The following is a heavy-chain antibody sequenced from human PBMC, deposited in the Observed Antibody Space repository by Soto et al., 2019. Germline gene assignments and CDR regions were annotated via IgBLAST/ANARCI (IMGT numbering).Heavy chain of an antibody. CDR2: ISSSSSTI. V-gene: IGHV3-48*02. D-gene: IGHD5-12*01. Sequence: EVQLVESGGGLVQPGGSLRLSCAASGFTFSSYSMNWVRQAPGKGLEWVSYISSSSSTIYYADSVKGRFTISRDNAKNSLCLQMNSLRDEDTAVYYCASGYSGYDFSILNGMDVWGQGTTVTVSS. J-gene: IGHJ6*02. CDR3: ASGYSGYDFSILNGMDV. CDR1: GFTFSSYS.